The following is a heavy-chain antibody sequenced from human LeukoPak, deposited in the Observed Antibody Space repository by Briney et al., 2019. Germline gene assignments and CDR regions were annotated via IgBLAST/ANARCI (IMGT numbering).Heavy chain of an antibody. J-gene: IGHJ4*02. CDR1: GFSLSTSGVG. Sequence: SGPTLVHPTPTLTLTCTFSGFSLSTSGVGGGWIRQPPVKALEWLALIYWDDDKRYSPSLKSRLTITKDTSKNQVVLTMTNMDPVDTATYYCAHRRTETLRYFDWYFDYWGQGTLVTVSS. V-gene: IGHV2-5*02. CDR3: AHRRTETLRYFDWYFDY. D-gene: IGHD3-9*01. CDR2: IYWDDDK.